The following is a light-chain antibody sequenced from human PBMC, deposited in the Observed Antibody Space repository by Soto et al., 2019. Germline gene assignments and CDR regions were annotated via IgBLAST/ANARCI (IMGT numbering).Light chain of an antibody. Sequence: DIQMTQSPSSVSASVGDRVTITCRASQAISTWLAWYQQKPGKAPKLLIYGASSLQSGVPSRFSGSGGGTDFTLTISSLQPEDFATYYCQQGNSFLFGGGTRVEI. CDR3: QQGNSFL. J-gene: IGKJ4*01. CDR2: GAS. V-gene: IGKV1D-12*01. CDR1: QAISTW.